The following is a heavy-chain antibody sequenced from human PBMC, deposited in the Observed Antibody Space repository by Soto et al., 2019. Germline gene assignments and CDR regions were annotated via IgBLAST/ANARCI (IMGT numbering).Heavy chain of an antibody. V-gene: IGHV3-23*01. CDR3: VKLGDDYGWGTSFYFDQ. CDR2: IGGSGRHT. CDR1: GFNFNIYA. Sequence: EVQLLESGGGLIQPGGSLRLSCAASGFNFNIYAMSWVRQAPGRGLEWVSAIGGSGRHTYYTASVEGRFTTSRDNSKNTMYLQLNSVRVDDAAVYYCVKLGDDYGWGTSFYFDQWGQGTLVTVSS. D-gene: IGHD3-10*01. J-gene: IGHJ4*02.